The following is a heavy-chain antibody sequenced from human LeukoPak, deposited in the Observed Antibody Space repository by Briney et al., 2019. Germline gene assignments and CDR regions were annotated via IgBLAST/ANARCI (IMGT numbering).Heavy chain of an antibody. CDR3: ARDGNWNYDY. D-gene: IGHD1-1*01. V-gene: IGHV4-61*02. J-gene: IGHJ4*02. Sequence: SETLSLTCTVSGGSISSGSYYWSWIRQPAGKGLEWIGRIYTSGSTNYNPSLKSRVTISVDTSKNQFPLKLSSVTAADTAVYYCARDGNWNYDYWGQGTLVTVSS. CDR2: IYTSGST. CDR1: GGSISSGSYY.